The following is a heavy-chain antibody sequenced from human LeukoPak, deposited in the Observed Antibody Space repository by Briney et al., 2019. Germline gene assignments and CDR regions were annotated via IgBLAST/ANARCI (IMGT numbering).Heavy chain of an antibody. J-gene: IGHJ4*02. D-gene: IGHD3-3*01. V-gene: IGHV3-74*01. CDR2: ITNDGSST. CDR1: GLTFSSHW. Sequence: GGSLRLSCAASGLTFSSHWMHWVRQAPGKGLVWVSRITNDGSSTTYADSVKGRFTISRDNAKNMLYLQVNSLRAEDTAVYYCATDRGWRTSGYYLYYFESWGQGTLVTVSS. CDR3: ATDRGWRTSGYYLYYFES.